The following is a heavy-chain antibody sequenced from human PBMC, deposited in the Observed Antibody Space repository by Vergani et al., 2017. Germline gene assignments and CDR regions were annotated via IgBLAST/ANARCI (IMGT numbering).Heavy chain of an antibody. J-gene: IGHJ4*02. CDR2: IYYSGST. D-gene: IGHD1-26*01. CDR3: ATERGSGSYYSLDY. CDR1: GGSISSSSYY. V-gene: IGHV4-39*02. Sequence: QLQLQESGPGLVKPSETLSLTCTVSGGSISSSSYYWGWIRQPPGKGLEWIGSIYYSGSTYYNPSLKSRVTISVDTSKNQFSLKLSSVTAADTAVYYCATERGSGSYYSLDYWGQGTLVTVSS.